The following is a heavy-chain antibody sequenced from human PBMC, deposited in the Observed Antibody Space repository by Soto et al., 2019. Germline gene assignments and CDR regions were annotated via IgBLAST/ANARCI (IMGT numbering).Heavy chain of an antibody. D-gene: IGHD5-12*01. Sequence: GESLKISCQAFGNTFADYWIGWVRQMPGKGLEWMGIIHPSDSETRYSPSFQGQVTISVDKSISTAYLQWSSLKASDTAMYYCARHSRDGYNSNRKLGSWGQGTLVTSPQ. J-gene: IGHJ5*02. CDR1: GNTFADYW. CDR3: ARHSRDGYNSNRKLGS. CDR2: IHPSDSET. V-gene: IGHV5-51*01.